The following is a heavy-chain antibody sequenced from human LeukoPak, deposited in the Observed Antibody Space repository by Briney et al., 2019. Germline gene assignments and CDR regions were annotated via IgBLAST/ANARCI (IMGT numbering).Heavy chain of an antibody. J-gene: IGHJ4*02. CDR2: IYYSGST. Sequence: PSETLSLTCTVSGGSISSYYWSWIRQHPGKGLEWIGYIYYSGSTYYNPSLKSRVTISVDTSKNQFSLKLSSVTAADTAVYYCARFVPSSTSAVDYWGQGTLVTVSS. D-gene: IGHD2-2*01. CDR3: ARFVPSSTSAVDY. V-gene: IGHV4-59*06. CDR1: GGSISSYY.